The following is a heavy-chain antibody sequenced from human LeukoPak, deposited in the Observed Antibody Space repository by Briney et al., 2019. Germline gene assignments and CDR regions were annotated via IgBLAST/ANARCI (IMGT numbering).Heavy chain of an antibody. V-gene: IGHV3-21*04. CDR1: GFTFSSSA. D-gene: IGHD1-1*01. Sequence: GGPLRLSCAASGFTFSSSAMSWVRQAPGKGLEWVSAISNNGGYTYYADSVKGRFTISRDNAKNSLYLQMNSLRAEDTAVYYCARSQWNPGKTTQTTWGQGTLVTVSS. CDR2: ISNNGGYT. CDR3: ARSQWNPGKTTQTT. J-gene: IGHJ5*02.